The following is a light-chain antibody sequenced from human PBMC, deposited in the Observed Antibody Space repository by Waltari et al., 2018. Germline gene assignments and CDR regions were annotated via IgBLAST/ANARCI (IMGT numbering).Light chain of an antibody. J-gene: IGLJ2*01. V-gene: IGLV1-40*01. Sequence: QSVLTQPPSVSGAPGQRVSISCTGSGSNLGAGYDVHWYQQHPEKAPKLLIYGRSTRPPGVPDRFFGSQSGTSASLAITALQAEDEAEYYCQSYDTSLSVVFGGGTKLTVL. CDR1: GSNLGAGYD. CDR3: QSYDTSLSVV. CDR2: GRS.